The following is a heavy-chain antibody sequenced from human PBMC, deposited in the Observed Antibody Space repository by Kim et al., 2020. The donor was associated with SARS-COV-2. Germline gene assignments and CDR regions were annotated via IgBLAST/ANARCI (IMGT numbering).Heavy chain of an antibody. CDR3: ARAREEPEYYFDY. D-gene: IGHD1-26*01. V-gene: IGHV4-31*02. Sequence: HPPRKSWVTISVDTSKNQFSLKRSSVTAAATAVYYCARAREEPEYYFDYWGQGTLVTVSS. J-gene: IGHJ4*02.